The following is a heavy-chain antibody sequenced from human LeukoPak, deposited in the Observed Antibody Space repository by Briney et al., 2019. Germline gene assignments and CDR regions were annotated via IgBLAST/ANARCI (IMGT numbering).Heavy chain of an antibody. J-gene: IGHJ5*01. CDR2: ITSSGTSI. CDR1: GFTFSSYA. V-gene: IGHV3-48*03. Sequence: GGSLRLSCAASGFTFSSYAMSWVRQAPGKGLEWVSYITSSGTSIYHAASATARFTTPRTNAKNSLYLQMNSLRTQDTTEHYCAREGYDYVWGSYRSLDSGGQGTLVTVSS. D-gene: IGHD3-16*02. CDR3: AREGYDYVWGSYRSLDS.